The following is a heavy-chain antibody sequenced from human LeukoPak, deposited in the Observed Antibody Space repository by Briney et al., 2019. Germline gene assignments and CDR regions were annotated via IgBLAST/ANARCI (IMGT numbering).Heavy chain of an antibody. D-gene: IGHD6-25*01. CDR3: ARGRPATLYFQH. V-gene: IGHV3-21*01. J-gene: IGHJ1*01. Sequence: GGSLRLSCAASGFTFSSYSMNWVRQAPGKGLEWVSSISSSSSYIYYAGSVKGRFTISRDNAKNSLYLQMNSLRAEDTAVYYCARGRPATLYFQHWGQGTLVTVSS. CDR1: GFTFSSYS. CDR2: ISSSSSYI.